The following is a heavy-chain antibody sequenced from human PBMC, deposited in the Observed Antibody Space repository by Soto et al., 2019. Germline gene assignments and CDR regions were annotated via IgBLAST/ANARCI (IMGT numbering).Heavy chain of an antibody. CDR1: GYTFTDYY. D-gene: IGHD6-19*01. V-gene: IGHV1-46*01. CDR2: ISPSGGST. Sequence: QVQLVQSGAEVKKPGASVKVSCKASGYTFTDYYMHWVRQAPGQGLEWMGIISPSGGSTYAQKFPGRVTVTRDTSTSTVSMELSSLRSEDTAVYYCARDGSSDWLTWFDPWGQGTLVTVSS. CDR3: ARDGSSDWLTWFDP. J-gene: IGHJ5*02.